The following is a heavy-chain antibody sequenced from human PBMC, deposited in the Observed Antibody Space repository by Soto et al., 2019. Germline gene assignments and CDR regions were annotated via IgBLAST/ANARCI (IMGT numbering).Heavy chain of an antibody. CDR1: GYSFTNYW. D-gene: IGHD6-19*01. J-gene: IGHJ4*02. CDR2: IYPGDSDT. CDR3: ARHLSSTGCFYFAF. Sequence: GESLKISCKASGYSFTNYWIGWVRQMPGKGLEWMGIIYPGDSDTRYSPSFLGQVTISADKSITTAYLQWSSLHASDTAIYYWARHLSSTGCFYFAFWAQGPLVTVSS. V-gene: IGHV5-51*01.